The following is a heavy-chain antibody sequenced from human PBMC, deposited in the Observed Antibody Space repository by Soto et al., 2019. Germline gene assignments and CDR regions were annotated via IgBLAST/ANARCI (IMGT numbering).Heavy chain of an antibody. D-gene: IGHD6-13*01. CDR2: IYYSGST. Sequence: SETLSLTCTVSGGSISSYYWSWIRQPPGKGLEWIGYIYYSGSTNYNPSLKSRVTISVDTSKNQFSLKLSSVTAADTAVYYCARVMVSSWTTRGFFDYWGQGTLVTVSS. V-gene: IGHV4-59*01. CDR1: GGSISSYY. J-gene: IGHJ4*02. CDR3: ARVMVSSWTTRGFFDY.